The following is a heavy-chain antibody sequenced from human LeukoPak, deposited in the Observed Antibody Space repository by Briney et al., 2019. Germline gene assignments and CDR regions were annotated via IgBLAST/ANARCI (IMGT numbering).Heavy chain of an antibody. CDR3: ARGSLAAAGDYYYYYMDV. J-gene: IGHJ6*03. CDR1: GGSISSYY. Sequence: SETLSLTCTVSGGSISSYYWSWIRQPPGKGLEWIGYIYYSGSTNHNPSLKSRVTISVDTSKNQFSLNLSSVTAEDTAVYYCARGSLAAAGDYYYYYMDVWGKGTTVTVSS. V-gene: IGHV4-59*01. CDR2: IYYSGST. D-gene: IGHD6-13*01.